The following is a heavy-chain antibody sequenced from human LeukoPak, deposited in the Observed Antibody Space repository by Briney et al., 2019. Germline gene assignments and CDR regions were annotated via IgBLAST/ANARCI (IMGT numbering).Heavy chain of an antibody. CDR3: ARSPSGHRFAS. Sequence: SGTLSLTCAVSGGYVNRGTFFWTWIRKPPGKGLEWIGYISTSGSTNYHPSLKSRVTISSDTSKTQFTLKLTSVTAADTAVYYCARSPSGHRFASSGQGTLVTV. J-gene: IGHJ4*02. CDR2: ISTSGST. D-gene: IGHD2-15*01. CDR1: GGYVNRGTFF. V-gene: IGHV4-61*01.